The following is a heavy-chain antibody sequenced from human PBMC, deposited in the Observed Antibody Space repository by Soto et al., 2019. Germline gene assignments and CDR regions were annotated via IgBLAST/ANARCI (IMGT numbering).Heavy chain of an antibody. V-gene: IGHV3-74*01. CDR3: VRSLLTTLPDGDH. D-gene: IGHD4-17*01. J-gene: IGHJ4*02. CDR1: GFTFITYA. Sequence: GGSLSLSCSASGFTFITYAMSWVRQAPGKGLVWVSRINGDASIIHYADSVKGRFTISRDNARNTVYLQMNSLRAEDTALYFCVRSLLTTLPDGDHWGQGNLVTVSS. CDR2: INGDASII.